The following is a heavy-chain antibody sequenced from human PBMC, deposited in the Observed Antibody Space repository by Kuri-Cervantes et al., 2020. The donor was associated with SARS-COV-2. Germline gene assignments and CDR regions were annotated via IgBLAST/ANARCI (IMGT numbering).Heavy chain of an antibody. CDR2: ISGSGGST. D-gene: IGHD3-10*01. V-gene: IGHV3-23*01. CDR1: GFTFSSYA. Sequence: GGSLRLSCAASGFTFSSYAMSWVRQAPGKGLERVSAISGSGGSTYYADSVKGRFTISRDNSKNTLYQQMNSLRAEDTAVYYCAKGELLWFGEQQSGGMDVWGQGTTVTVSS. J-gene: IGHJ6*02. CDR3: AKGELLWFGEQQSGGMDV.